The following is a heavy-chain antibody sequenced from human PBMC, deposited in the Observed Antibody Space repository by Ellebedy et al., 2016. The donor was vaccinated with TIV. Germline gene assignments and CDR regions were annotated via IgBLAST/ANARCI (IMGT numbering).Heavy chain of an antibody. J-gene: IGHJ4*02. D-gene: IGHD3-22*01. CDR3: ARDLSTMIVVVPFDY. CDR2: ISSSSSTI. CDR1: GFTFSSYS. V-gene: IGHV3-48*02. Sequence: GGSLRLXXAASGFTFSSYSMNWVRQAPGKGLEWVSYISSSSSTIYYADSVKGRFTISRDNAKNSLYLQMNSLRDEDTAVYYCARDLSTMIVVVPFDYWGQGTLVTVSS.